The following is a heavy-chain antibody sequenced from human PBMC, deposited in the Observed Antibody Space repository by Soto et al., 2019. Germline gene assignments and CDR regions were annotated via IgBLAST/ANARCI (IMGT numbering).Heavy chain of an antibody. V-gene: IGHV1-46*01. Sequence: QVQLVQSGAEVKKPGASVKVSCKASGDTFTDYYIHWVRQAPGQGLEWMGTVNPSGGHTTYAQHFLGRMTXTXXXHXXTLYVELTSLTSEDTAVYYCARGGHVVVVTAALDYWGQGTLVTVSS. J-gene: IGHJ4*02. CDR3: ARGGHVVVVTAALDY. CDR2: VNPSGGHT. CDR1: GDTFTDYY. D-gene: IGHD2-21*02.